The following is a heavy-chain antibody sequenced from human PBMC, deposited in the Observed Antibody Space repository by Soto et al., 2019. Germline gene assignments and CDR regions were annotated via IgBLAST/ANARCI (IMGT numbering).Heavy chain of an antibody. V-gene: IGHV3-30*18. J-gene: IGHJ4*02. CDR3: AKDRGGDCPDNSCYFGADY. Sequence: VQLVESGGTVVQPGGSLRLSCVGSGFTFSSYGMHWVRQAPGKGLECVAVISDTGSSHYYAASVEGRFTISRENSKNTLSLHMDRLRVEDTVVYYCAKDRGGDCPDNSCYFGADYWGQGTPVTVSS. CDR1: GFTFSSYG. CDR2: ISDTGSSH. D-gene: IGHD2-2*01.